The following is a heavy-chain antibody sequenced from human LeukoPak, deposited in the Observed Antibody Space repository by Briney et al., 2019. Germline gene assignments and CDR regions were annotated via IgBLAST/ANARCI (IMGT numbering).Heavy chain of an antibody. CDR1: GGSLSGYY. D-gene: IGHD4-17*01. V-gene: IGHV4-34*01. CDR3: ARAGPDYGGNPGLDY. Sequence: SETLSLTCAVYGGSLSGYYWSWIRQPPGKGLEWIGEINHSGSTNYNPSLKSRVTISVDTSKNQFSLKLSSVTAADTAVYYCARAGPDYGGNPGLDYWGQGTLVTVSS. CDR2: INHSGST. J-gene: IGHJ4*02.